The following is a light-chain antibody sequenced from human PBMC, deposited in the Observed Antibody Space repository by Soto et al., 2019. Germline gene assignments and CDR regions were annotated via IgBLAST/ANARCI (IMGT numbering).Light chain of an antibody. CDR3: QQYNRYPT. Sequence: DIQMTQSPSTLSGSVGDRVTITCRASQTISTWLAWYQQKPGKAPKLLIYDASSLEGGVPSRFSGSGSGTEFTLTISSLQPDDFATYYCQQYNRYPTFGQGTKVDIK. V-gene: IGKV1-5*01. CDR1: QTISTW. CDR2: DAS. J-gene: IGKJ1*01.